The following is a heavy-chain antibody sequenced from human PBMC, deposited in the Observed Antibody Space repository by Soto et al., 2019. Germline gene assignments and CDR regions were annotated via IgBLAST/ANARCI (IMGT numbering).Heavy chain of an antibody. CDR1: GGSITSSTYF. V-gene: IGHV4-39*07. D-gene: IGHD3-9*01. CDR3: AREYYDILTGYYILFQGTEAFEL. J-gene: IGHJ3*01. CDR2: MYSNGDT. Sequence: PSETLSLTCTISGGSITSSTYFWAWIRQDPGKGLEWIGSMYSNGDTYYKPSLKSRVTISVDTSKNQFSLKVSSVTAADTAVYYCAREYYDILTGYYILFQGTEAFELWGQRTIVSASS.